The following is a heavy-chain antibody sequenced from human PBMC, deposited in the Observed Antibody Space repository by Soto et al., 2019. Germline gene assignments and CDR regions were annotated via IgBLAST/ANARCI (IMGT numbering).Heavy chain of an antibody. CDR3: ARDQAAGGTISRYFQD. J-gene: IGHJ1*01. D-gene: IGHD6-13*01. CDR2: ISGGGSTT. V-gene: IGHV3-23*01. CDR1: GFTFSSYA. Sequence: EVQLLESGGGLVQPEGSLRLSCEASGFTFSSYAMSWVRQAPGKGLEWVSGISGGGSTTYYADSVKGRFNISRDNSKNTLYLNLNSLRAEDTAVYYCARDQAAGGTISRYFQDWGQGTLVTVSS.